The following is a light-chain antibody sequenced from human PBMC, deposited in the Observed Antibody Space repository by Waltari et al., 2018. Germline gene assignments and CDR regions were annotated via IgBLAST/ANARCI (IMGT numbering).Light chain of an antibody. CDR3: GTWDDSLNGPV. V-gene: IGLV1-44*01. J-gene: IGLJ2*01. CDR2: NSS. Sequence: QSVMTQPPSASGTPGQRVTISCSGSSSNIGTYSVNWYQQLPGTAPKLLIFNSSQRPSGVPDRFSGSKSGTSASLAISGLQSDDGADYYCGTWDDSLNGPVVGGGTKLTVL. CDR1: SSNIGTYS.